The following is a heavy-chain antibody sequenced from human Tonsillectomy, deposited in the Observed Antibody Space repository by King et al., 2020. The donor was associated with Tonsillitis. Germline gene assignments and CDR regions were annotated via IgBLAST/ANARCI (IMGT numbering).Heavy chain of an antibody. J-gene: IGHJ4*02. D-gene: IGHD3-16*01. V-gene: IGHV1-69*01. CDR1: GGTFSNYD. Sequence: QLVQSGAEVKKPGSSVKVSCKASGGTFSNYDINCVRQAPGQGLEWMGGIIPLFGTTNYAQKFQGRVTITADESTSTAYMELSSLRYEDTAVYYCARDSLSLGDNPYFDHWGQGTLVTVSS. CDR2: IIPLFGTT. CDR3: ARDSLSLGDNPYFDH.